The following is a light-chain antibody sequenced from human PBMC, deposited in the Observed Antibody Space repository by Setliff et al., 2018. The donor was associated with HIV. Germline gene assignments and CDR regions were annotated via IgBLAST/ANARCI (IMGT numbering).Light chain of an antibody. V-gene: IGLV1-44*01. CDR2: NNN. Sequence: LAQPPSASGTPGQRVTISCSGSSSNIGSNTVNWYQQLPGTAPTLLIYNNNQRPSGVPDRFSGSKSGTSASLAISGLQSEDEADYYCAAWDDSLNGVVFGGGTKVTVL. CDR1: SSNIGSNT. CDR3: AAWDDSLNGVV. J-gene: IGLJ2*01.